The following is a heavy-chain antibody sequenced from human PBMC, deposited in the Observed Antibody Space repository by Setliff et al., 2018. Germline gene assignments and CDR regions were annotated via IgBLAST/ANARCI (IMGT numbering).Heavy chain of an antibody. CDR2: IYYSGST. D-gene: IGHD3-3*01. J-gene: IGHJ4*02. Sequence: SETLSLTCTVSGGSISSSSYYWGWIRQPPGKGLEWIGSIYYSGSTYYNPSLKSRVTISVDTSKNQFSLKLSSVTAADTAVYYCAREEGYYNFWSGYFDYWGQGTLVTVSS. V-gene: IGHV4-39*07. CDR3: AREEGYYNFWSGYFDY. CDR1: GGSISSSSYY.